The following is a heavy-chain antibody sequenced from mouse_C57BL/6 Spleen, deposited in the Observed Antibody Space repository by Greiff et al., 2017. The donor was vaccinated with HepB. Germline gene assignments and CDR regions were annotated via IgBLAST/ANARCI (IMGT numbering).Heavy chain of an antibody. CDR3: ARRENWDYFDY. CDR2: ISSGSSTI. V-gene: IGHV5-17*01. J-gene: IGHJ2*01. D-gene: IGHD4-1*01. Sequence: DVHLVESGGGLVKPGGSLKLSCAASGFTFSDYGMHWVRQAPEKGLEWVAYISSGSSTIYYADTVKGRFTISRDNAKNTLFLQMTSLRSEDTAMYYCARRENWDYFDYWGQGTTLTVSS. CDR1: GFTFSDYG.